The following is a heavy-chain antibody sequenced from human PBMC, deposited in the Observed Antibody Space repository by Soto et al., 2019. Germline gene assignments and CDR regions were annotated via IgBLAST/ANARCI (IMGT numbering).Heavy chain of an antibody. J-gene: IGHJ4*02. CDR2: IDPGGSRT. V-gene: IGHV3-21*01. CDR1: AFPFGSQT. CDR3: TREVQPGVRREYDY. D-gene: IGHD1-1*01. Sequence: PGGPLKPSCETPAFPFGSQTMNWAPQAPGKGLQWVSSIDPGGSRTFYADTVEGRLTISRDNAKNSLFLHMNSLRAEDTAVYFCTREVQPGVRREYDYWGQGTLVTVSS.